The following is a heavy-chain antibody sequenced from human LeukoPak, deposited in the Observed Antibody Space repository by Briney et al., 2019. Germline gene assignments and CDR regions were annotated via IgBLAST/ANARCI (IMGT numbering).Heavy chain of an antibody. Sequence: GGSLRLSCAASGFTFSDYSMNWVRQAPGKGLEWVSSISASNMYINYADSVKGRFTISRDNAKNSLYLQMNSLRTEDTAVYYCARQGDDYWGHGTLVTVSS. D-gene: IGHD3-16*01. J-gene: IGHJ4*01. CDR3: ARQGDDY. CDR2: ISASNMYI. V-gene: IGHV3-21*01. CDR1: GFTFSDYS.